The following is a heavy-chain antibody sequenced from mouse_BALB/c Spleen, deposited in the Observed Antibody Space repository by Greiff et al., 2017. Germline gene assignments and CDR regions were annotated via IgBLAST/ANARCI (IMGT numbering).Heavy chain of an antibody. V-gene: IGHV5-9-4*01. CDR2: ISSGGSYT. D-gene: IGHD2-3*01. J-gene: IGHJ3*01. Sequence: EVQGVESGGGLVKPGGSLKLSCAASGFTFSSYAMSWVRQSPEKRLEWVAEISSGGSYTYYPDTVTGRFTISRDNAKNTLYLEMSSLRSEDTAMYYCARDDGYYGPGAYWGQGTLVTVSA. CDR1: GFTFSSYA. CDR3: ARDDGYYGPGAY.